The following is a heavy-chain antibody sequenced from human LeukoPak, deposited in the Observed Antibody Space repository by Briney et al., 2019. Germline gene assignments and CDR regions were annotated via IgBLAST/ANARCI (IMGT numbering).Heavy chain of an antibody. CDR3: AVGGYYDSPHAFDI. D-gene: IGHD3-22*01. J-gene: IGHJ3*02. V-gene: IGHV4-39*07. CDR2: IYYSGST. Sequence: PSETLSLTCTVSGGSISSSSYYWGWIRQPPGKGLEWIGSIYYSGSTYYNPSLKSRVTISVDTSKNQFSLKLSSVTAADTAVYYCAVGGYYDSPHAFDIWGQGTMVTVSS. CDR1: GGSISSSSYY.